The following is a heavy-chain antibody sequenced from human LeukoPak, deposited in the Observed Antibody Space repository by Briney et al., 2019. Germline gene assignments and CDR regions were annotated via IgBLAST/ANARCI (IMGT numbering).Heavy chain of an antibody. Sequence: SLRLSCTASGFTFGDYAMSWVRQAPGKGLEWVGFIRSKAYGGTTEYAASVKGRFTISRDDSKSIAYLQMNSLKTEDTAVYYCTRGRDIVVVPAADYWGQGTLVTVSS. CDR1: GFTFGDYA. D-gene: IGHD2-2*01. J-gene: IGHJ4*02. CDR2: IRSKAYGGTT. V-gene: IGHV3-49*04. CDR3: TRGRDIVVVPAADY.